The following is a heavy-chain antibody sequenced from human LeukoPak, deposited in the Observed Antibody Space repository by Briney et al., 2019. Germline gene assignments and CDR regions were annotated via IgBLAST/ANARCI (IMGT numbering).Heavy chain of an antibody. CDR2: IYYSGST. Sequence: SETLSLTCAVSGGSISSYYWSWIRQPPGKGLGWIGYIYYSGSTNYNPSLKSRVTISVDTSKNPVSLKLSPVTAADTAVYYCAKDLMTHDDYGYYTSFNWFDRWGQITLVSVSS. CDR1: GGSISSYY. D-gene: IGHD4-17*01. CDR3: AKDLMTHDDYGYYTSFNWFDR. V-gene: IGHV4-59*01. J-gene: IGHJ5*02.